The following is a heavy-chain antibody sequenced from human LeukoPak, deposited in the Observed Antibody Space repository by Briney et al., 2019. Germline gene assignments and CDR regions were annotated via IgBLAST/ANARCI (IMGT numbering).Heavy chain of an antibody. V-gene: IGHV1-69*05. CDR3: ARMGYSSSREGTAG. D-gene: IGHD6-6*01. Sequence: SVKVSCKASGGTFISYAISWVRQAPGQGREWMGGIIPIFGTANYAQKVQGRDTINTDEDTSTAYMELSSLRSEDTAVYYCARMGYSSSREGTAGWGQGTLVTVSS. J-gene: IGHJ4*02. CDR1: GGTFISYA. CDR2: IIPIFGTA.